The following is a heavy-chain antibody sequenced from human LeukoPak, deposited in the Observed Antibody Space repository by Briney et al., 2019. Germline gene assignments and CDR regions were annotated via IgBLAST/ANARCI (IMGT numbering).Heavy chain of an antibody. Sequence: GGSLRLSCAASGFTFSSYGMHWVRQAPGKGLEWVAVIWYDGSNKYYADSVKGRFTISRDNSKNTLYLQMNSLRAEDTAVYYSARGGKDSSGWYGVDYWGQGTLVTVSS. V-gene: IGHV3-33*01. CDR1: GFTFSSYG. D-gene: IGHD6-19*01. CDR3: ARGGKDSSGWYGVDY. CDR2: IWYDGSNK. J-gene: IGHJ4*02.